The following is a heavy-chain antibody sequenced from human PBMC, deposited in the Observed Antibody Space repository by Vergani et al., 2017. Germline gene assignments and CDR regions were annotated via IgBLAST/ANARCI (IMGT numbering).Heavy chain of an antibody. Sequence: QVQLVQSGAEVKKPGASVKVSCKASGYTFTSYGISWVRQVPGQGLEWMGWISAYNGNTNYAQKLQGRVTMTTDTSTSTAYMELRSLRSDDTAVYYCARDSGPRRIQLWLGPNYYYYGMDVWGQGTTVTVSS. CDR2: ISAYNGNT. V-gene: IGHV1-18*01. CDR1: GYTFTSYG. J-gene: IGHJ6*02. CDR3: ARDSGPRRIQLWLGPNYYYYGMDV. D-gene: IGHD5-18*01.